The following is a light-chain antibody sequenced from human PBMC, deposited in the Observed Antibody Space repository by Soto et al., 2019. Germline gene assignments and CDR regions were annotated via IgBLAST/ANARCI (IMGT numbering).Light chain of an antibody. CDR2: EAS. Sequence: DLQMTQSPSTLSASVADRVTITCRASQSISSWLAWYQQKPGKAPKLLIYEASSLESGVPSRFSGSGSETEYTLTISSLQPDDFATFCCQHYNSSPWTFDQGTKVEIK. CDR3: QHYNSSPWT. V-gene: IGKV1-5*03. CDR1: QSISSW. J-gene: IGKJ1*01.